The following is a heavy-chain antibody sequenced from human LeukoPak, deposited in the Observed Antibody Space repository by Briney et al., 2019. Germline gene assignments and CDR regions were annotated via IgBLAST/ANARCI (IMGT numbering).Heavy chain of an antibody. J-gene: IGHJ3*02. CDR1: GFSLTTSGVT. CDR2: IYWDDDK. V-gene: IGHV2-5*02. CDR3: AHRDPYAFDI. Sequence: SGPTLVNPTQTLTLTCTFSGFSLTTSGVTVGWIRQPPGKALEWLALIYWDDDKLYSPSLKSRLTITKDTSKNQVVLTVANVDPVDTATYYCAHRDPYAFDIWGQGTMVTVSS.